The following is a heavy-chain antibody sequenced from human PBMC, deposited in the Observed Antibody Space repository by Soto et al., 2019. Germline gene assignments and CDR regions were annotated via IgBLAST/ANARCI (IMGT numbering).Heavy chain of an antibody. V-gene: IGHV3-23*01. Sequence: GGSLRLSCVASGFTFKAYALDWVRQVPGKGLEWVASITATDGNTYYADSVRGRFTISRDNSRNFLFLQMNGLRPEDSALYYCAKDEGTSSTVFDYWGQGTLVTVSS. J-gene: IGHJ4*02. CDR2: ITATDGNT. CDR3: AKDEGTSSTVFDY. D-gene: IGHD4-4*01. CDR1: GFTFKAYA.